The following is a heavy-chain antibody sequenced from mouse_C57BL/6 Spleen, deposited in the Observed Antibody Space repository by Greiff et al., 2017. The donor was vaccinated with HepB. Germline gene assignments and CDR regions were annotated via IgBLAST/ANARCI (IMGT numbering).Heavy chain of an antibody. CDR2: IRLKSDNYAT. Sequence: EVKLMESGGGLVQPGGSMKLSCVASGFTFSNYWMNWVRQSPEKGLEWVAQIRLKSDNYATHYAESVKGRFTISRDDSKSSVYLQMNNLRAEDTGIYYCTDGRFYDYWGQGTTLTVSS. V-gene: IGHV6-3*01. J-gene: IGHJ2*01. CDR3: TDGRFYDY. D-gene: IGHD1-2*01. CDR1: GFTFSNYW.